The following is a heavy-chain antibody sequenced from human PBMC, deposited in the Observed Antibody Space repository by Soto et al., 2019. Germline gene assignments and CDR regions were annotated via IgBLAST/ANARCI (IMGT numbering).Heavy chain of an antibody. CDR1: GFIFDDFN. V-gene: IGHV3-43*01. CDR2: INWDGRMT. D-gene: IGHD6-13*01. Sequence: EVQLVESGGTVIQPGGSLRLSCAASGFIFDDFNMHWVRLLPGKGLQWVSYINWDGRMTMYADSVKGRFTISRDNTNRHLYLQMNILGSDDTGLYNWAKDEGAAVESPGDWGQGTLVTVSS. J-gene: IGHJ4*02. CDR3: AKDEGAAVESPGD.